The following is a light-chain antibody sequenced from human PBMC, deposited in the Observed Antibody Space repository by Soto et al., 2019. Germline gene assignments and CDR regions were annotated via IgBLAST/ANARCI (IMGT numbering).Light chain of an antibody. J-gene: IGLJ2*01. V-gene: IGLV3-21*02. CDR1: NIGAKS. CDR3: QVWDDSSHRVI. CDR2: NNN. Sequence: SYELTQPPSVSVAPGQTARIPCGADNIGAKSVHWYQQKPGQAPVLVLYNNNDRPSGIPERFSGSNSVSTATLAISRVEAGDEADFYCQVWDDSSHRVIFGGGTELTVL.